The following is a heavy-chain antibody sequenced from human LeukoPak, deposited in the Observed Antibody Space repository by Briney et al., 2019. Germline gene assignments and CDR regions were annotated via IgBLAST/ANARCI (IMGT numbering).Heavy chain of an antibody. D-gene: IGHD1/OR15-1a*01. CDR2: INHSGST. Sequence: PSETLSLTCAVYVGSFSGHYWSWIRQPPGKGLEWIGEINHSGSTNYNPSLKSRVTLSVDTSKNQFSLRLTSVTAADTAVYFCARQSLTSRRFDYWGQGTLVTVSS. CDR1: VGSFSGHY. CDR3: ARQSLTSRRFDY. J-gene: IGHJ4*02. V-gene: IGHV4-34*01.